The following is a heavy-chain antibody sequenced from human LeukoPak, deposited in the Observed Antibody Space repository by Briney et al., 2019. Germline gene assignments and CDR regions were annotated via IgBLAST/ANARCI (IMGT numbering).Heavy chain of an antibody. CDR3: ARVIGVAGVPTQTD. J-gene: IGHJ4*02. D-gene: IGHD6-19*01. CDR1: GFTFSNAW. CDR2: IKQDGSEK. Sequence: GGSLRLSCAASGFTFSNAWMSWVRQAPGKGLEWVANIKQDGSEKYYVDSVKGRFTISRDNAKNSLYLQMNSLRAEDTAVYYCARVIGVAGVPTQTDWGQGTLVTVSS. V-gene: IGHV3-7*04.